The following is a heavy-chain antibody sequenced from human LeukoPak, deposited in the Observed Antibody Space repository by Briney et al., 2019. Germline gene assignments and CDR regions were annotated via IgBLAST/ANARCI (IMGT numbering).Heavy chain of an antibody. CDR1: GDSVSTNTAA. CDR2: TYYRSKWYT. J-gene: IGHJ4*02. CDR3: ARDGWPAFDY. D-gene: IGHD2-15*01. V-gene: IGHV6-1*01. Sequence: SQTLSLTCAISGDSVSTNTAAWNWIRQSPSRGLEWLGRTYYRSKWYTDYAVSVKSRITINPATSKNQFSLQLNAVTPEDTAVYFCARDGWPAFDYWGQGTLVTVSS.